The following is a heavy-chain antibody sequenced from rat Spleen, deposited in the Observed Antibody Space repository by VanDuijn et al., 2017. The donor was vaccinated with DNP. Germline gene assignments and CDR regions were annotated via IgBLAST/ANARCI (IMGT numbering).Heavy chain of an antibody. V-gene: IGHV3-3*01. CDR3: ASTQFSGDVHWCAY. J-gene: IGHJ3*01. Sequence: EVQLQESGPGLVKPSQSLSLTCSVTGHSITNSYRWNWIRKFPGNKLDWMGYINSAGNTRYNPSLKSRISITRDTSKNHFFLQVNSVNTEDTATYDCASTQFSGDVHWCAYWGQGTLVTVSS. D-gene: IGHD1-1*01. CDR1: GHSITNSYR. CDR2: INSAGNT.